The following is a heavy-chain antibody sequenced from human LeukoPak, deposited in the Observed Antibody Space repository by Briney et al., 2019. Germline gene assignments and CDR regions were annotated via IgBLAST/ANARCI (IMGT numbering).Heavy chain of an antibody. V-gene: IGHV3-53*01. D-gene: IGHD6-19*01. CDR1: GFIVSSNY. Sequence: GGSLRLSCATSGFIVSSNYMTWVRQAPGKGLEWVSTIYGAGNIYYADSVGGRFTISRDNSKNTLYLQMNSLRAEDTAVYYCARDSVTVTGKYFQHWGQGTLVIVSS. CDR3: ARDSVTVTGKYFQH. J-gene: IGHJ1*01. CDR2: IYGAGNI.